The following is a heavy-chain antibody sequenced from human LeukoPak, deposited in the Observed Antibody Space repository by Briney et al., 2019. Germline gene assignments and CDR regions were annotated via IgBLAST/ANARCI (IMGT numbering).Heavy chain of an antibody. J-gene: IGHJ6*02. Sequence: SVKVSCKASGFTFTSSAMQWVRQARGQRLEWIGWIVVGSGNINYAQKFQERVSITRDMSTSTAYMEVSSLRSEDTAVYYCAATIAADTGYYGMDVWGQGTTVTVSS. CDR1: GFTFTSSA. V-gene: IGHV1-58*02. CDR2: IVVGSGNI. CDR3: AATIAADTGYYGMDV. D-gene: IGHD6-13*01.